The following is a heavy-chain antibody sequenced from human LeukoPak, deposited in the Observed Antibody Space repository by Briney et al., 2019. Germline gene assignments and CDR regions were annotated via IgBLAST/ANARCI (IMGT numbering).Heavy chain of an antibody. Sequence: QTGGSLRLSCAASGFTFRRHWMHWVRQAPGKGLVWVSRINGDGSATCYADSVKGRFSISRDNPKNTLYLHMHSLRADDTAVYYCAREEEMATNTDYWGQGTLVTVSS. CDR1: GFTFRRHW. V-gene: IGHV3-74*01. CDR3: AREEEMATNTDY. CDR2: INGDGSAT. J-gene: IGHJ4*02. D-gene: IGHD5-24*01.